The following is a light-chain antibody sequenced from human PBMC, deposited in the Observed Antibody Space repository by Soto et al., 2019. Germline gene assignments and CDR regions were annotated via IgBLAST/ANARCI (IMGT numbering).Light chain of an antibody. CDR3: MQSRLRYT. V-gene: IGKV2D-29*01. J-gene: IGKJ2*01. Sequence: DVVLTQTPLSLSVSPGQPASISCKSSQSLVYSDGKTYLYWYLQKSGQPPQLLIYEVSNRFSGVPARFSGSGSGTDFTLKMSRVEAEDVGIYYCMQSRLRYTFGQGTKLEIK. CDR1: QSLVYSDGKTY. CDR2: EVS.